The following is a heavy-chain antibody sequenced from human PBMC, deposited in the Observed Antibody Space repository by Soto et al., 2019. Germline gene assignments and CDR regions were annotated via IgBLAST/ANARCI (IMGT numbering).Heavy chain of an antibody. Sequence: GALRLSWAAAGLTFSSYAMSWVRQAPGKGLEWVSAISGSGGSTYYADSVKGRFTISRDNSKNTLYLQMNSLRAEDTAVYYCAKKTDFWSGYFSVCFDFWGQGTLVTGSS. D-gene: IGHD3-3*01. CDR2: ISGSGGST. J-gene: IGHJ4*02. CDR3: AKKTDFWSGYFSVCFDF. V-gene: IGHV3-23*01. CDR1: GLTFSSYA.